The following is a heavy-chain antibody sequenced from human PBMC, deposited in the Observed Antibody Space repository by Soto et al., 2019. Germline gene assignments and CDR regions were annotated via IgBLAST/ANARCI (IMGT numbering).Heavy chain of an antibody. CDR3: ARTCSGGTCSFDY. CDR1: GFTFSRYS. Sequence: GESLKISCAASGFTFSRYSMHWVRQAPGKGLEWAAVISYDGSIKYYADSVKGRFTISRDNSKSSLDLQMNSLRAEDTAVYYCARTCSGGTCSFDYWGQGTLVTVSS. J-gene: IGHJ4*02. D-gene: IGHD2-15*01. V-gene: IGHV3-30*04. CDR2: ISYDGSIK.